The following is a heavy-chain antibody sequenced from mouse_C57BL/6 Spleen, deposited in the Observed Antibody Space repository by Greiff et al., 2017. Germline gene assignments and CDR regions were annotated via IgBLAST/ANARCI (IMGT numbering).Heavy chain of an antibody. CDR2: IYPGNGDT. CDR1: GYAFSSSW. J-gene: IGHJ4*01. Sequence: VQLQQSGPELVKPGASVKISCKASGYAFSSSWMNWVKQRPGKGLEWIGRIYPGNGDTNYNGKFKGKATLTSAKSSSTAYMQLSSLASEDSAVYCWARNLDQGAMYYWGQGTSVTVSS. CDR3: ARNLDQGAMYY. V-gene: IGHV1-82*01.